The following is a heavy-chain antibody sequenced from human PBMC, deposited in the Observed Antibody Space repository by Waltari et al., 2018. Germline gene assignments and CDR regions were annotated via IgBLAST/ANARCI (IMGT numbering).Heavy chain of an antibody. CDR1: GFTFSSYA. J-gene: IGHJ6*02. CDR3: ARDLHGSYGMDV. Sequence: QVQLVESGGGVVQPGRSLRLSCAASGFTFSSYAMHWVRQAPGKGLEWVAVISYDGRNKYYADSVKGRFTISRDNSKNTLYLQMNSLRAEDTAVYYCARDLHGSYGMDVWGQGTMVTVSS. CDR2: ISYDGRNK. D-gene: IGHD1-1*01. V-gene: IGHV3-30*01.